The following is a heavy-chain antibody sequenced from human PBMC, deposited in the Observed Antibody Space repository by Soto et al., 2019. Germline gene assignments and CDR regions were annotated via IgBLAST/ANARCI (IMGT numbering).Heavy chain of an antibody. D-gene: IGHD2-2*02. Sequence: GGSLRLSCAPSGFTFSNFDMHWVRQVPGKGLEWVSAIGAARDPYYLGSVKGRFTISRENAKDSVYLQMNDLRAGDSAVYYCARAYTGRLPRRADYYYAMDVWGQGTTVTVSS. J-gene: IGHJ6*02. CDR3: ARAYTGRLPRRADYYYAMDV. CDR2: IGAARDP. V-gene: IGHV3-13*05. CDR1: GFTFSNFD.